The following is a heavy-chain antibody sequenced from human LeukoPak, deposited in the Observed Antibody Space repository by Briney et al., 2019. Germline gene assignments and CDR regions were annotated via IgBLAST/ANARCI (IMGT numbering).Heavy chain of an antibody. CDR1: GGSISSGGYY. D-gene: IGHD3-3*01. CDR2: IYYSGST. V-gene: IGHV4-31*03. CDR3: ARGFRYYDFWSGYYPESYYMDV. Sequence: SETLSLTCTVSGGSISSGGYYWSWIRQHPGKGLEWIGYIYYSGSTYYNPSLKSRVTISVDTSKNQFSLKLSSVTAADTAVYYCARGFRYYDFWSGYYPESYYMDVWGKGTTVTVSS. J-gene: IGHJ6*03.